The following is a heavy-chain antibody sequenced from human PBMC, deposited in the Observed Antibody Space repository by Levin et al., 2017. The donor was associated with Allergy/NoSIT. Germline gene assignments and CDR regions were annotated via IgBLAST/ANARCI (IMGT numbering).Heavy chain of an antibody. V-gene: IGHV3-30*03. CDR3: ATSSSGWYESSSYFDY. Sequence: GESLKISCAASGFTFSSYGMHWVRQAPGKGLEWVAVISYDGSNKYYADSVKGRFTISRDNSKNTLYLQMNSLRAEDTAVYYCATSSSGWYESSSYFDYWGQGTLVTVSS. CDR1: GFTFSSYG. D-gene: IGHD6-19*01. J-gene: IGHJ4*02. CDR2: ISYDGSNK.